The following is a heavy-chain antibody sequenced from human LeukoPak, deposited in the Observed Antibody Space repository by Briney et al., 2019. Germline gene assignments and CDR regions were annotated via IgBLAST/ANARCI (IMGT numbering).Heavy chain of an antibody. CDR2: INPNSGGT. D-gene: IGHD3-3*01. Sequence: GASVKVSCKASGYTFTDYYMHWVRRAPGQGLEWMGWINPNSGGTNSAQKFQGRVTMTRDTSISTAYLELSRLKSDDTAVYYCARGPGVGLRFLEWLSRYGVDVWGQGTTVTVSS. J-gene: IGHJ6*02. CDR1: GYTFTDYY. CDR3: ARGPGVGLRFLEWLSRYGVDV. V-gene: IGHV1-2*02.